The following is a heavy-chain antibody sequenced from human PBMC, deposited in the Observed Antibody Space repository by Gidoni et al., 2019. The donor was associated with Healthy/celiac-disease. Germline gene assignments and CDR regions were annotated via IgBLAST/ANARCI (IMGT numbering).Heavy chain of an antibody. D-gene: IGHD5-18*01. CDR1: GFTFTSSA. Sequence: QMQLVQSGPEVKKPGTSVKVSSTASGFTFTSSAMQWVRQACGQRLEWIGWIVVGSVTTNYAQKFQESVTITRDMSTSTAYMEMSSLRSEVTAVYYWAAGVDTAMVMSYYYYGMDVWGQGTTVTVSS. V-gene: IGHV1-58*02. CDR2: IVVGSVTT. CDR3: AAGVDTAMVMSYYYYGMDV. J-gene: IGHJ6*02.